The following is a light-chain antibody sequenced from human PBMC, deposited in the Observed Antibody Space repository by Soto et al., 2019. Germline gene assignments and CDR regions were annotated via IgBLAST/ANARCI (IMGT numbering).Light chain of an antibody. J-gene: IGKJ1*01. V-gene: IGKV3-20*01. CDR1: QTVDTNY. CDR2: GAS. CDR3: QQYATSPWT. Sequence: EIVLTQSPGTLSLSPGERATLSCRASQTVDTNYLAWYQQIPGQAPRLLIYGASTRATGIPDRFSGSGSGTYFTLTISRLDPEDSAVYYCQQYATSPWTFGQGTKVEIK.